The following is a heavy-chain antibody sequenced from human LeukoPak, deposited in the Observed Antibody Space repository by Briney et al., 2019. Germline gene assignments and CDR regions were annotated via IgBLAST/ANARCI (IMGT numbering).Heavy chain of an antibody. CDR1: GFTFSSYE. V-gene: IGHV3-48*03. J-gene: IGHJ4*02. CDR3: ARTAYDSSGYYYRLFDY. D-gene: IGHD3-22*01. Sequence: GGSLRLSCAASGFTFSSYEMNWVRQAPGKGLEWVSYISSSGSTIYYADSVKGRFTISRDNAKNSLYLQMNSLRAEDTAVYYFARTAYDSSGYYYRLFDYWGQGTLVTVSS. CDR2: ISSSGSTI.